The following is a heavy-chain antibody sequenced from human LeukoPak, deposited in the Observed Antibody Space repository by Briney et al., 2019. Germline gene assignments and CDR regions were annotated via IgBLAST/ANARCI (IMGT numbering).Heavy chain of an antibody. CDR3: ARVMSDYYGSGSYSYFDY. J-gene: IGHJ4*02. D-gene: IGHD3-10*01. V-gene: IGHV4-59*12. Sequence: PSETLSLTCTVSGGSISSYYWSWIRQPPGKGLEWIGYIYHSGSTYYNPSLKSRVTISVDRSKNQFSLKLSSVTAADTAVYYCARVMSDYYGSGSYSYFDYWGQGTLVTVSS. CDR1: GGSISSYY. CDR2: IYHSGST.